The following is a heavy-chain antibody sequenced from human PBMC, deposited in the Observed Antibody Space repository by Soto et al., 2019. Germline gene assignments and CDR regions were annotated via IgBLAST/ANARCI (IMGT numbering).Heavy chain of an antibody. CDR3: AKNFEKWEPDDAFDI. V-gene: IGHV3-9*01. J-gene: IGHJ3*02. D-gene: IGHD1-26*01. CDR1: GFTFDDYA. Sequence: GGSLRLSCAASGFTFDDYAIHWGRQAPGKGLEWVSGISWNSGSIGYADSVKGRFTISRDNAKNSLYLQMNSPRAEDTALYYCAKNFEKWEPDDAFDIWGQGTMVTVSS. CDR2: ISWNSGSI.